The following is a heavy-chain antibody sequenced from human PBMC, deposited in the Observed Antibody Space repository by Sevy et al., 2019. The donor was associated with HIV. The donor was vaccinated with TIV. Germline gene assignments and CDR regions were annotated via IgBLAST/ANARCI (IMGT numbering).Heavy chain of an antibody. CDR1: GFTFSSYG. D-gene: IGHD3-3*01. CDR3: ARALSNYDFWSGYYYYYYYGMDV. V-gene: IGHV3-33*01. Sequence: GGSLRLSCAASGFTFSSYGMHWVRQAPGKGLEWVAVIWYDGSKKYYADSVKGRFTISRDNSKNTLYLQMNSLRAEDTAVYYCARALSNYDFWSGYYYYYYYGMDVWGQGTTVTVSS. J-gene: IGHJ6*02. CDR2: IWYDGSKK.